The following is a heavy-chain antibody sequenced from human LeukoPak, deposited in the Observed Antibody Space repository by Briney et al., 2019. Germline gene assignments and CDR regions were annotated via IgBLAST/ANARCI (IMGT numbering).Heavy chain of an antibody. CDR2: IYSSGST. J-gene: IGHJ4*02. CDR1: GFIVSSNY. CDR3: ARGLESCSSGSCFKD. D-gene: IGHD2-15*01. V-gene: IGHV3-53*01. Sequence: GGSLRLSCAASGFIVSSNYMSWVRQAPGKGLEWVSLIYSSGSTYYTASVKGRFTISSDHFKNTLYLQMNGLRAEDAVLYYCARGLESCSSGSCFKDWGQGTLVTVSS.